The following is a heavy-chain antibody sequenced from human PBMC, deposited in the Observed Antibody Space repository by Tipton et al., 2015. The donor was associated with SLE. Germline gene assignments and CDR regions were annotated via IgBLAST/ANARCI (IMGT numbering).Heavy chain of an antibody. D-gene: IGHD2-15*01. J-gene: IGHJ3*02. Sequence: TLSLTCTVSGGSISSSSYYWGWIRQPPGKGLEWIGSIYYSGSTYYNPSLKSRVTISVDTSKNQYSLKLSSVTAADTAVYYCAREGYCSGGTCYGDSAFDIWGQGTMVTVSS. CDR2: IYYSGST. CDR1: GGSISSSSYY. V-gene: IGHV4-39*07. CDR3: AREGYCSGGTCYGDSAFDI.